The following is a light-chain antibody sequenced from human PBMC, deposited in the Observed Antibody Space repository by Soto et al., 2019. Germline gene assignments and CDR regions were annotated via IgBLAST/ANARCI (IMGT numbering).Light chain of an antibody. CDR3: NAYAGQNIVV. CDR1: SSDVCGYNY. Sequence: QSALTQPPSASGSPGQSVTISCTGTSSDVCGYNYVSWYQQHPGKAPKLIIYEVSERPSGVPDRFSGSKSGNTASLTASGLQAEDEADYHCNAYAGQNIVVFGGGTKRTVL. CDR2: EVS. V-gene: IGLV2-8*01. J-gene: IGLJ2*01.